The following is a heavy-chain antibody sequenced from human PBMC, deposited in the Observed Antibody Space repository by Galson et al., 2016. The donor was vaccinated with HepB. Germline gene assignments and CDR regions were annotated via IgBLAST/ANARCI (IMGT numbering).Heavy chain of an antibody. CDR3: ARESAWTAYNFDY. J-gene: IGHJ4*02. Sequence: SLRLSCAASGFTFSSYWLSWVRQAPGKGLEWVANIKRDGSEIHYADSVKGRFTISRDNANNALYLQMNSLRVVDTAVYYCARESAWTAYNFDYWGQGTLVTVSS. V-gene: IGHV3-7*03. D-gene: IGHD3/OR15-3a*01. CDR2: IKRDGSEI. CDR1: GFTFSSYW.